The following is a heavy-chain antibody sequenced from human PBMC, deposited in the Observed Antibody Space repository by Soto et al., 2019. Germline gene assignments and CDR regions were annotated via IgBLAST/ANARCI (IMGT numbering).Heavy chain of an antibody. CDR3: ARFRGSYGMDV. CDR2: IIPILGIP. D-gene: IGHD3-10*01. Sequence: QVQLVQSGAEVKKPGSSVKVSCKASGGTFSSYTISWVRQAPGQGLEWMGRIIPILGIPNYAQKFQGRVTXTXXKSTRTAYMELSSLRSEDTAVYYCARFRGSYGMDVWGQGTTVTVSS. V-gene: IGHV1-69*02. J-gene: IGHJ6*02. CDR1: GGTFSSYT.